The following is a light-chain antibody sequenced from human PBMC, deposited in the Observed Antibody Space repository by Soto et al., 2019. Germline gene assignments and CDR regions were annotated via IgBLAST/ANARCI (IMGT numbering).Light chain of an antibody. CDR3: QKYNSAPYT. Sequence: DIQMTQSPSSLSASVGDRVTITCRASQGISNYLAWYQQKPGKVPKLLIYAASTLQSGVPSRFSGSGSGTDVTRTISSLQPEEVATYYCQKYNSAPYTGGQGTKLEIK. CDR2: AAS. J-gene: IGKJ2*01. CDR1: QGISNY. V-gene: IGKV1-27*01.